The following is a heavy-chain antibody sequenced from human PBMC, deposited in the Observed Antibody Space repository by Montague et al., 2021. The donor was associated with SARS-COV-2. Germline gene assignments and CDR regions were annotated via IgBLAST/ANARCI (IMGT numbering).Heavy chain of an antibody. CDR3: ARDRRFLEWPGLYYYYGMDV. V-gene: IGHV4-59*01. Sequence: SETLSLTCTVSGGSISSYYWSWIRQPPGNGLEWIGYIYYSGSTNYNPSLKSRVTISVDTSKNQFSLKLSSVTAADTAVYYCARDRRFLEWPGLYYYYGMDVWGQGTTVTVSS. J-gene: IGHJ6*02. CDR1: GGSISSYY. D-gene: IGHD3-3*01. CDR2: IYYSGST.